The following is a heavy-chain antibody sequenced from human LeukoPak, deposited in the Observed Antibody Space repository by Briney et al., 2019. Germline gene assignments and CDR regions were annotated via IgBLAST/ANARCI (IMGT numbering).Heavy chain of an antibody. CDR1: GGSISSYY. CDR2: IYYSGST. J-gene: IGHJ3*02. CDR3: ARVRGYSYVDAFDI. D-gene: IGHD5-18*01. Sequence: SETLSLTCTVSGGSISSYYWSWIRQPPGKGLEWIRNIYYSGSTNYNPSLKSRVTISVDTSKNQFSLKLSSVTAADTAVYYCARVRGYSYVDAFDIWGQGTMVTVSS. V-gene: IGHV4-59*01.